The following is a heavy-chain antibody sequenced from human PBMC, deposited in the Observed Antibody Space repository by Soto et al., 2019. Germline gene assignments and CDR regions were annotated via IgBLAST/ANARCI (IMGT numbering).Heavy chain of an antibody. D-gene: IGHD3-10*01. CDR2: INHSGST. CDR1: GGSFSGYY. Sequence: PSETLSLTCAVYGGSFSGYYWSWIRQPPGKGLEWIGEINHSGSTNYNPSLKSRVTISVDTSKNQFSLKLSSVTAADTAVYYCARVYGSGSSPRRLDYGGQETLVTVSS. CDR3: ARVYGSGSSPRRLDY. J-gene: IGHJ4*02. V-gene: IGHV4-34*01.